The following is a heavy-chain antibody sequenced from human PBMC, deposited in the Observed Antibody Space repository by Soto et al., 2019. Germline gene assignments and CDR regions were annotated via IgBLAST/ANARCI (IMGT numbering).Heavy chain of an antibody. V-gene: IGHV1-69*08. CDR1: GGTFSSYT. CDR2: IIPIIEIA. Sequence: QVQLVQSGAEVKKPGSSVKVSCKASGGTFSSYTFSWVRQAPGQGLEWMARIIPIIEIANYAQKFQGRVTITADKSTNTVYRGLGSLRFEDTAVYYCARDRGVGGVIDNWGQGTLVTVSS. CDR3: ARDRGVGGVIDN. J-gene: IGHJ4*02. D-gene: IGHD3-10*01.